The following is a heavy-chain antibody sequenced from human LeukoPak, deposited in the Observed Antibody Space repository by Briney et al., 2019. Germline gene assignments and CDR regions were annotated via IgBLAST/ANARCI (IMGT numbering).Heavy chain of an antibody. CDR1: GFTFRDAG. CDR2: IKSKTDGGTT. CDR3: AHRDTAMVRVDY. D-gene: IGHD5-18*01. J-gene: IGHJ4*02. Sequence: GGSLRLSCAASGFTFRDAGMSWVRQAPGKGLEWVGRIKSKTDGGTTDYAAPVKGRFTISRDDSKNTLYLQMSSLRTEDTAVYFCAHRDTAMVRVDYWGQGTLVTVSS. V-gene: IGHV3-15*01.